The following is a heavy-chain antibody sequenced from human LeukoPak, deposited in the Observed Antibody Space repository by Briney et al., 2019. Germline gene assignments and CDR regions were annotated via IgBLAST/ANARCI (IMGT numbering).Heavy chain of an antibody. D-gene: IGHD5-12*01. CDR1: GFTFSSYS. V-gene: IGHV3-21*01. Sequence: GGSLRLSCAASGFTFSSYSMNWVRQAPGKGLEWVSSISGGSNYIYYADSLKGRFTISRDNAKNSLSLQMNSLRVEDTAVYYCVNLGYSDGGQGTLVTVSS. CDR2: ISGGSNYI. CDR3: VNLGYSD. J-gene: IGHJ4*02.